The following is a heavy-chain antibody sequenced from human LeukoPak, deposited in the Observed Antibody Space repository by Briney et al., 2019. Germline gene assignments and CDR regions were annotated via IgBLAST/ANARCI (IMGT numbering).Heavy chain of an antibody. V-gene: IGHV1-46*01. CDR1: GYTFTNYY. Sequence: ASVKVSCKASGYTFTNYYIHWVRQAPGQGLEWMGIINPSDGSTSYAQNFQGRVTMTRDTSTSTVYMELSSLRSEDTAVYYCATSNGRITMVRGVLDYWGQGTLVTVSS. CDR3: ATSNGRITMVRGVLDY. D-gene: IGHD3-10*01. J-gene: IGHJ4*02. CDR2: INPSDGST.